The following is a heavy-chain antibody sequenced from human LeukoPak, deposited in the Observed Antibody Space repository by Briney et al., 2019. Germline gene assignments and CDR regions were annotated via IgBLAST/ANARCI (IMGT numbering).Heavy chain of an antibody. D-gene: IGHD6-6*01. Sequence: ASVKLSFKCSASPFTFSYYHWNWHPPGQGLEWMGWINPNSGGTKYAQKFQGRVTMTRDTSISTAYMELSRLTSDDTAVYYCTRPHDHSNSADYWGQGTLVTVSS. CDR2: INPNSGGT. V-gene: IGHV1-2*02. CDR1: ASPFTFSY. CDR3: TRPHDHSNSADY. J-gene: IGHJ4*02.